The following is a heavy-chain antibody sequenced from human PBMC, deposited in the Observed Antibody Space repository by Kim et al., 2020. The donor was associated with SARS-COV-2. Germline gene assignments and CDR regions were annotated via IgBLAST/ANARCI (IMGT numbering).Heavy chain of an antibody. CDR1: GFTVSSNY. J-gene: IGHJ6*02. V-gene: IGHV3-53*01. D-gene: IGHD2-2*01. CDR2: IYSGGST. CDR3: AGSSTSSRPIYYYYGMDV. Sequence: GGSLRLSCAASGFTVSSNYMSWVRQAPGKGLEWVSVIYSGGSTYYADSVKGRFTISRDNSKNTLYLQMNSLRAEDTAVYYCAGSSTSSRPIYYYYGMDVWGQGTTVTVSS.